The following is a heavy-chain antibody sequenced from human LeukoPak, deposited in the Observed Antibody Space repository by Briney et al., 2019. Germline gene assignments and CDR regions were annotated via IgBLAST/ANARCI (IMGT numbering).Heavy chain of an antibody. D-gene: IGHD3-3*01. J-gene: IGHJ5*02. Sequence: GGSLRLSCVASEFSFTKAWMSWVRQAPGKGLEWVGHIKTKTEGETTGYAAPVKGRFTISRDDSKNTLYLQMNSLKSEDTGVYYCTTGISISGVVVDPWGQGTLVTVSS. CDR3: TTGISISGVVVDP. CDR1: EFSFTKAW. CDR2: IKTKTEGETT. V-gene: IGHV3-15*01.